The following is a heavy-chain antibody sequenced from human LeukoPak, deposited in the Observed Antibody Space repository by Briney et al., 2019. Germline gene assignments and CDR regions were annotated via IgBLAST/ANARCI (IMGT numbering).Heavy chain of an antibody. CDR3: ARGLTPGMDWFDP. V-gene: IGHV4-34*01. D-gene: IGHD1-14*01. CDR2: INHSGST. Sequence: SETLSLTCAVYGGSFRGYYWSWIRQPPGKGLEWIGEINHSGSTNYNPSLKSRVTISVDTSKNQFSLKLSSVTAADTAVYYCARGLTPGMDWFDPCGQGTLVTVSS. J-gene: IGHJ5*02. CDR1: GGSFRGYY.